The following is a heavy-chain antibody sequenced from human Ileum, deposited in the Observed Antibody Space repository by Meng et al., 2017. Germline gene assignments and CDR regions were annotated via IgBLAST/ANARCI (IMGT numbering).Heavy chain of an antibody. CDR1: GGSISSGGYY. D-gene: IGHD6-13*01. CDR2: IYYSGTT. V-gene: IGHV4-31*03. CDR3: AREPPAAAGTGADY. J-gene: IGHJ4*02. Sequence: HVQLQESGPGLVKPSQTLSLTCTVSGGSISSGGYYWSWIRQHPGRGLEWIGYIYYSGTTYYNPSLKSRVTISVETSKNQFSLKLSSVTAADTAVYYCAREPPAAAGTGADYWGQGTLVTVSS.